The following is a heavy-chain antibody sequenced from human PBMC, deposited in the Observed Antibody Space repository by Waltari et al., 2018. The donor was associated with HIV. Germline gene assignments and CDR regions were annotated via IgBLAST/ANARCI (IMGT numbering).Heavy chain of an antibody. CDR3: ARGIALAGKVDYFDY. CDR2: IYSGGTT. J-gene: IGHJ4*02. D-gene: IGHD6-19*01. Sequence: EVQLVESGGGLIQPGGSLRLSCAASGFTVSSNYMSWVRQAPGKGLEWVSVIYSGGTTYYADSGKGRFTISRDNSENTLYLQMNSLRAEDTAVYYCARGIALAGKVDYFDYWGQGTLVTVSS. CDR1: GFTVSSNY. V-gene: IGHV3-53*01.